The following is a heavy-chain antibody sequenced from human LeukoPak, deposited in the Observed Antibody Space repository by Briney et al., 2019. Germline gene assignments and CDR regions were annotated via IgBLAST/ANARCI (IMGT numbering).Heavy chain of an antibody. Sequence: GWSLRLSCAASVFTFISYSMNWVRQAPGKGVEWVSSISSSSSYIYYADSGKGRFTISRDNAKNSLYLQMNSLRAEDTAVYYCAKVATMLGFDYWGQGTLVTVSS. J-gene: IGHJ4*02. CDR3: AKVATMLGFDY. D-gene: IGHD5-12*01. CDR1: VFTFISYS. V-gene: IGHV3-21*01. CDR2: ISSSSSYI.